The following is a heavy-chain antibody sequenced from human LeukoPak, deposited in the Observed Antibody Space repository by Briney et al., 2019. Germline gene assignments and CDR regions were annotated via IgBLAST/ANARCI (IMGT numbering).Heavy chain of an antibody. J-gene: IGHJ4*02. CDR1: GFTSSRYW. V-gene: IGHV3-7*01. CDR2: IKQDGSAK. Sequence: PGGSLRLSCAASGFTSSRYWMTWVRQAPGKGLEWVANIKQDGSAKNYVDSVKGRFTISRDNAKTSLYLQMNSLRAEDTAVYYCARDVEGSGSYYSPWGQGTRVTVSS. D-gene: IGHD3-10*01. CDR3: ARDVEGSGSYYSP.